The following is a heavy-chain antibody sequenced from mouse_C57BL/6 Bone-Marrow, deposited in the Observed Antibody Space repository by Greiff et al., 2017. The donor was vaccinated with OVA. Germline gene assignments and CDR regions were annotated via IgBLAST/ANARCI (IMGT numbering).Heavy chain of an antibody. CDR1: GFTFSDYY. V-gene: IGHV5-12*01. CDR3: AGWGTVVDSYAMDY. J-gene: IGHJ4*01. CDR2: ISNGGGST. D-gene: IGHD1-1*01. Sequence: DVHLVESGGGLVQPGGSLKLSCAASGFTFSDYYMYWVRQTPEKRLEWVAYISNGGGSTYYPDTVQGRFTISRDNAKNTLYLQMSRLKAEDTAMYYCAGWGTVVDSYAMDYWGQGTSVTVSS.